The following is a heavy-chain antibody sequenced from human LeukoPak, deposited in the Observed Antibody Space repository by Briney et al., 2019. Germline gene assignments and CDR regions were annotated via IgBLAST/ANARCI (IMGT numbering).Heavy chain of an antibody. CDR1: GGTFSSYA. Sequence: SVKVSCKASGGTFSSYAISWVRQAPGQGLEWMGGIIPIFGTANYAQKFQGRVTITTDESTSTAYMELSSLRSEDTAVYYCARAFAAANAFDIWGQGTMVTVSS. D-gene: IGHD2-2*01. CDR3: ARAFAAANAFDI. V-gene: IGHV1-69*05. CDR2: IIPIFGTA. J-gene: IGHJ3*02.